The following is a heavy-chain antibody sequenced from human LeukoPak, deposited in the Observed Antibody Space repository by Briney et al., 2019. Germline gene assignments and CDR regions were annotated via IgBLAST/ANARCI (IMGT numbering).Heavy chain of an antibody. V-gene: IGHV6-1*01. CDR2: TYYRSKWYN. CDR1: GDSVSSNSAA. Sequence: SQTLSLTCAISGDSVSSNSAAWNWIRQSPSRGLEWLGRTYYRSKWYNDYAVSVKSRITINPDTSKNQFSLKLSSVTAADTAVYYCARAVEGGYSSSSWGYYYYMDVWGKGTTVTVSS. D-gene: IGHD6-6*01. CDR3: ARAVEGGYSSSSWGYYYYMDV. J-gene: IGHJ6*03.